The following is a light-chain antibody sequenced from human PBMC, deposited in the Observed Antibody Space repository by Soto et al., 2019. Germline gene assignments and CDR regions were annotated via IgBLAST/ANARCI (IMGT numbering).Light chain of an antibody. V-gene: IGKV1-27*01. J-gene: IGKJ4*01. Sequence: DIQMTQSPSSLSASVGDRVTITCRASQCISNYLAWYQQKPGKVPKLLIYAASNLQSGVPSRFSGSGSGTDFTLTISSLQPEEVATYYCQKYNSAPLTFGGGTKVEIK. CDR3: QKYNSAPLT. CDR2: AAS. CDR1: QCISNY.